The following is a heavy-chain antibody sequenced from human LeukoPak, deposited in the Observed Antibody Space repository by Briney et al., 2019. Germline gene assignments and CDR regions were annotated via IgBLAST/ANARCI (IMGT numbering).Heavy chain of an antibody. CDR3: ARGDIVVVKGACIDH. J-gene: IGHJ4*02. CDR1: GFTFDDSG. D-gene: IGHD2-2*01. Sequence: RSGGSLRLSCAASGFTFDDSGMSWVRQAPGKGLEWVSGINWTGGSTGYADSVKGRFTISRDNAKNSLYLQMNSLRAEDTAVYYCARGDIVVVKGACIDHWGQGTPVTVSS. V-gene: IGHV3-20*04. CDR2: INWTGGST.